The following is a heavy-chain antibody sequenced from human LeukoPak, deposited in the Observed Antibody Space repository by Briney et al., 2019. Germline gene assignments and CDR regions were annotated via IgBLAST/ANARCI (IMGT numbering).Heavy chain of an antibody. CDR3: ARASRDGYNQNFDH. Sequence: GESLKISCKGLGYSFSNYWSAWVRQMPGKGLEWMGIIYPGGSETRYDPSFQGQVTISADMSTSTANLQWSSLRASDTAMYYCARASRDGYNQNFDHWGQGTLVTVSS. V-gene: IGHV5-51*01. CDR1: GYSFSNYW. CDR2: IYPGGSET. D-gene: IGHD5-24*01. J-gene: IGHJ4*02.